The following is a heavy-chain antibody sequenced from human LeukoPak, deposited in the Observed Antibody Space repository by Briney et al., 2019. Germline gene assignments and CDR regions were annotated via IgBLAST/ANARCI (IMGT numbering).Heavy chain of an antibody. J-gene: IGHJ4*02. V-gene: IGHV4-39*07. Sequence: SETLSLTCIVPGGSISSSSYYWAWIRQSPGKGLEWIGYIYHSGTTYYNPSLESRVTISVARSKNQFSLKLSSVTAADTAVYYCARGAVGGSPTFDYWGQGTLVTVSS. CDR1: GGSISSSSYY. CDR3: ARGAVGGSPTFDY. D-gene: IGHD6-19*01. CDR2: IYHSGTT.